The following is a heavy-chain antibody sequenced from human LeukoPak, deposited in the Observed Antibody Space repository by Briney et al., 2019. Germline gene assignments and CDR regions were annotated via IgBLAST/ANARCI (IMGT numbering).Heavy chain of an antibody. V-gene: IGHV3-30*02. D-gene: IGHD3-22*01. CDR3: AKDVGVITTIYYFDY. J-gene: IGHJ4*02. CDR1: GFSFSTYG. Sequence: GESLRLSCAASGFSFSTYGMHWVRQAPGKGLEWVAFIRYDGSNEYYADSVKGRFTISRDNSKNTLYLQMNSLRAEDTAVYYCAKDVGVITTIYYFDYWGQGTLVTVSS. CDR2: IRYDGSNE.